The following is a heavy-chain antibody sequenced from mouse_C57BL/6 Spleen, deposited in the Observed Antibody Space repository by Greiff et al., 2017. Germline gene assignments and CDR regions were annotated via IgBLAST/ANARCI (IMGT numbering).Heavy chain of an antibody. CDR1: GYTFTSYW. V-gene: IGHV1-61*01. J-gene: IGHJ3*01. Sequence: QVQLQQSGAELVRPGSSVKLSCKASGYTFTSYWMDWVKQRPGQGLEWIGNIYPSDSETHYNQKFKDKATLTVDKSSSTAYMQLSSLTSEDSAVYYCAYGYEGWFAYWGQGTLVTVSA. CDR2: IYPSDSET. D-gene: IGHD2-2*01. CDR3: AYGYEGWFAY.